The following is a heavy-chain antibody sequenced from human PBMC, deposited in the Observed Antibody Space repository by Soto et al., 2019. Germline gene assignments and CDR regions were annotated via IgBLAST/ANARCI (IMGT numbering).Heavy chain of an antibody. J-gene: IGHJ5*02. V-gene: IGHV5-51*01. CDR2: IYPRDSDT. CDR3: ARRRDRYSATPHDRFAP. Sequence: PGESLKISCKGSGYNFATNWIAWVRQMPGKGLEWMGIIYPRDSDTRYSPSFHGQVTITADKSINTAYLQWTSLKASDTAMYYCARRRDRYSATPHDRFAPWGHGTLVTVSS. CDR1: GYNFATNW. D-gene: IGHD1-26*01.